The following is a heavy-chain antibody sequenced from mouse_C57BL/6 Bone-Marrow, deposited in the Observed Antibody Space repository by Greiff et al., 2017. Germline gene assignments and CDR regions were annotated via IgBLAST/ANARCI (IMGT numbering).Heavy chain of an antibody. CDR1: GFNIKDDY. Sequence: EVQLQESGAELVRPGASVKLSCTASGFNIKDDYMHWVKQRPEQGLEWIGWIDPENGDTEYASKFQGKATITADTSSNTAYLQLSSLTSEDTAVYYCTVGSSLQGWYFDVWGTGTTVTVSS. V-gene: IGHV14-4*01. J-gene: IGHJ1*03. CDR3: TVGSSLQGWYFDV. CDR2: IDPENGDT. D-gene: IGHD1-1*01.